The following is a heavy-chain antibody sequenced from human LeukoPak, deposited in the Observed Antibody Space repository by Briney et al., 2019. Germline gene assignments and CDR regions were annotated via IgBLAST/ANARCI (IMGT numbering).Heavy chain of an antibody. CDR2: IKSDGTST. CDR1: GFLFSFYW. Sequence: GGSLTLSCAASGFLFSFYWMHWVRHAPRKGLVWVSRIKSDGTSTNYTYSVKGRFTISRDNAKNTLHLQMNSLRADDTAVYYCARGGASLFDYWGQGTLVTVSS. J-gene: IGHJ4*02. CDR3: ARGGASLFDY. V-gene: IGHV3-74*01. D-gene: IGHD1-26*01.